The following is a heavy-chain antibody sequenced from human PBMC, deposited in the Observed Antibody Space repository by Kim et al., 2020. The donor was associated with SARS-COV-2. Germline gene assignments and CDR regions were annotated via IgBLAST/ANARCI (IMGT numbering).Heavy chain of an antibody. CDR2: IRIGGESE. J-gene: IGHJ4*01. Sequence: GGSLRLSCAASGFTFSNYGMNWVRQAPGKGLVWISSIRIGGESEDYAESVRGRFTISRDNSKNTLYLQMNSLRVEDTAVYYCANDGTSAIRELDFWYWG. D-gene: IGHD2-21*02. CDR3: ANDGTSAIRELDFWY. CDR1: GFTFSNYG. V-gene: IGHV3-23*01.